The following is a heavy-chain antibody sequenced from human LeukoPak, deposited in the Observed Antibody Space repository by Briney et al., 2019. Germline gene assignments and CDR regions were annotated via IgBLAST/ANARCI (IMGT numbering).Heavy chain of an antibody. CDR3: ARDLGYCNGGRCYENYFDY. CDR1: GFTFSSYA. Sequence: GGSLRLSCAASGFTFSSYAMTWVRQAPGKGLEWVSSISSSSSYIYYADSVKGRFTISRDNAETSLYLQMNSLRAEDTAVYYCARDLGYCNGGRCYENYFDYWGQGALVTVSS. CDR2: ISSSSSYI. J-gene: IGHJ4*02. V-gene: IGHV3-21*01. D-gene: IGHD2-15*01.